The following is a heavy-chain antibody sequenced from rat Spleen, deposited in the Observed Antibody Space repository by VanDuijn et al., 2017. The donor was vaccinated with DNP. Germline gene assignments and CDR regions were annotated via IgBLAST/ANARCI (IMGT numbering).Heavy chain of an antibody. CDR2: ISYDGSST. V-gene: IGHV5-7*01. CDR3: TRPRGSYGGYRVDA. D-gene: IGHD1-11*01. J-gene: IGHJ4*01. Sequence: EVQLVESGGGLVQPGRSLKLSCAASGFTFSDYNMPWVRQAPTKGLEWVATISYDGSSTYYRDSVKGRFTVSRNNAESTLHLQMDSMRSEETATYYCTRPRGSYGGYRVDAWGQGISVSVSS. CDR1: GFTFSDYN.